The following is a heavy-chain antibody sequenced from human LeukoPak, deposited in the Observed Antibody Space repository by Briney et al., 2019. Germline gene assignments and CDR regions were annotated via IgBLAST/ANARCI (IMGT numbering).Heavy chain of an antibody. CDR1: GGSISSGSYY. D-gene: IGHD6-13*01. CDR2: IYTSGST. Sequence: KASQTLSLTCTVSGGSISSGSYYWSWIRQPAGKGLEWIGRIYTSGSTNYNPSLKSRVTISVDTSKNQFSLKLSSVTAADTAVYYCARHPIAAAGTTSGSSKDYYYYGMDVWGQGTTVTVSS. CDR3: ARHPIAAAGTTSGSSKDYYYYGMDV. V-gene: IGHV4-61*02. J-gene: IGHJ6*02.